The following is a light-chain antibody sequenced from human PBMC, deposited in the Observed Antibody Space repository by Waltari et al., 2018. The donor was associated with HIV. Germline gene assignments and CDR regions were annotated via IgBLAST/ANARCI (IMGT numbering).Light chain of an antibody. J-gene: IGLJ3*02. Sequence: SLPTPPPSALGSLCPRATTPSSRGTSNIGHHPVNWYQHLPGTAPTRLIYSSHQRPPGVPARCSGSKSGTSASLAISGLQSEDEADYYCAAWDDRMNGCVFGGGTKLTVL. CDR1: TSNIGHHP. CDR2: SSH. CDR3: AAWDDRMNGCV. V-gene: IGLV1-44*01.